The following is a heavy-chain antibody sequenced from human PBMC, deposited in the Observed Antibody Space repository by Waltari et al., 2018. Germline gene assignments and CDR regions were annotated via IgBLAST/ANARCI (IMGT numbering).Heavy chain of an antibody. V-gene: IGHV3-7*01. CDR2: INQDGSET. J-gene: IGHJ6*02. CDR3: ARDSYNNGVKSSYYGLDV. Sequence: EEQLVESGGGLVQPGGSLRLSCAASGFTFNRYWMSWVRQAPGKGLEWVANINQDGSETYDVDSVKGRFTISRDNAKNSIVLQMNRLRAEDTAVYYCARDSYNNGVKSSYYGLDVWGQGTTVTVSS. CDR1: GFTFNRYW. D-gene: IGHD1-1*01.